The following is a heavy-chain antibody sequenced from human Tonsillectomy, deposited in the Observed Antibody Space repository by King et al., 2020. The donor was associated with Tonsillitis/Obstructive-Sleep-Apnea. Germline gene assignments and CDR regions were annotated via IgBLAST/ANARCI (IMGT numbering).Heavy chain of an antibody. CDR3: ARASEAFDI. CDR2: IDHSGST. CDR1: GGPFSGYY. V-gene: IGHV4-34*01. D-gene: IGHD6-6*01. Sequence: VQLQQWGAGLLKPSETLSLTCAVYGGPFSGYYWSWIRQPPGKGLEWIGEIDHSGSTNYNLSLKSRVTISVDTSKNLFSLKLSSVTAADTAVYYCARASEAFDIWGQGTMVTVSS. J-gene: IGHJ3*02.